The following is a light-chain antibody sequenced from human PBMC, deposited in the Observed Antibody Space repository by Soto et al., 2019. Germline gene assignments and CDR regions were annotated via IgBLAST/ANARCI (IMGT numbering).Light chain of an antibody. CDR1: SGHSSYA. V-gene: IGLV4-69*01. CDR3: QTWGTGIQGV. Sequence: QLVLTQSPSASASLGASVKLTCTLSSGHSSYAIAWHQQQPEKGPRYLMKLNSDGSHSKGDGIPDRLSGSSSGAERYLTISSLQSEDEADYYCQTWGTGIQGVFGGGTKVTVL. CDR2: LNSDGSH. J-gene: IGLJ3*02.